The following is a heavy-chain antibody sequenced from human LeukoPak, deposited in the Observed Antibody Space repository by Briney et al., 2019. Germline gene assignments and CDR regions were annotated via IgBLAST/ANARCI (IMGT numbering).Heavy chain of an antibody. D-gene: IGHD3-22*01. CDR1: GFTFSSYA. Sequence: GGSLRLSCAASGFTFSSYAMSWVRQAPGKGLEWVPAISGSGGSTYYADSVKGRFTISRDNSKNTLYLQMNGLRAEDTAVYYCAKNKDSSGYYDTIDYWGQGTLVTVSS. J-gene: IGHJ4*02. V-gene: IGHV3-23*01. CDR3: AKNKDSSGYYDTIDY. CDR2: ISGSGGST.